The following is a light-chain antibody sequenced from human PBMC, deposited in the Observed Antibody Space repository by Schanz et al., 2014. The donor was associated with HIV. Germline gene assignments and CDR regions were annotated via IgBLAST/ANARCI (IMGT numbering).Light chain of an antibody. V-gene: IGLV1-44*01. Sequence: QLVLTQPPSASGTPGQRVTISCSGSSSNIGSNAVNWHQQLPGTAPKLLIYGNTNRPSGVPDRFSGSRSGTSASLAISGLQSEDEADYYCAAWDDSLVFGGGTKLTVL. CDR1: SSNIGSNA. CDR3: AAWDDSLV. J-gene: IGLJ2*01. CDR2: GNT.